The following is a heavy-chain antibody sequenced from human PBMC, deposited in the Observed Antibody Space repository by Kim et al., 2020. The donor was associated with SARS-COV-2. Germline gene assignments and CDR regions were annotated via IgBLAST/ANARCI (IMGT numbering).Heavy chain of an antibody. V-gene: IGHV3-23*01. D-gene: IGHD3-22*01. CDR2: IRHTGTTT. CDR3: TKDASSYDYEFFDS. J-gene: IGHJ4*02. CDR1: GFMFSSYA. Sequence: GGSLRLSCAASGFMFSSYAMRWVRQAPGRGLEWVSGIRHTGTTTYYADSVKGRFTISRDNSKNMLYLQMNSLRAEDTALYYCTKDASSYDYEFFDSWGQRSLLSVSS.